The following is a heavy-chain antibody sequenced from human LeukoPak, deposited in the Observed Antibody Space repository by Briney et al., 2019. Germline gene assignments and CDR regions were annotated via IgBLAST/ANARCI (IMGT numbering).Heavy chain of an antibody. Sequence: SSVKVSCKASGGPFSSYAISWVRQAPGQGLEWMGRIIPIFGTANYAQKFQGRVTITTDESTSTAYMELSSLRSEDTAVYYCARAADSSSWTHFDYWGQGTLVTVSS. CDR1: GGPFSSYA. J-gene: IGHJ4*02. CDR2: IIPIFGTA. D-gene: IGHD6-13*01. CDR3: ARAADSSSWTHFDY. V-gene: IGHV1-69*05.